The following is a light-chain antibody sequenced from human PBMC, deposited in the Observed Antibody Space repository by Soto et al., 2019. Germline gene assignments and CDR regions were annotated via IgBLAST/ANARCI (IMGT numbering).Light chain of an antibody. CDR1: SSDVGSYNL. J-gene: IGLJ1*01. CDR3: CSYAVSSTLRYV. CDR2: DVS. Sequence: QSVLTQPASVSGSPGQSITISCTGTSSDVGSYNLVSWYQQHPGKAPKLMIYDVSKRPSGVSNRFSGSKSGNTASLTISGLQAEDEADYSCCSYAVSSTLRYVFGTGTKVTVL. V-gene: IGLV2-23*02.